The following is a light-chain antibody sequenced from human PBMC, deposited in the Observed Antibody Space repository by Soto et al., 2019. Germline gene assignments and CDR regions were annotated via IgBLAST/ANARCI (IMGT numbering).Light chain of an antibody. J-gene: IGKJ1*01. V-gene: IGKV3-15*01. CDR1: QSVSSN. CDR2: GAS. Sequence: ILMTQSPATLSVSPGERATLSCGASQSVSSNLAWYQQKPGQAPRLLIYGASTRATGLPARFSGSGSGTEFTLTISGLQSEDFAVYYCQQYNNWPPWTFGQGTKVEIK. CDR3: QQYNNWPPWT.